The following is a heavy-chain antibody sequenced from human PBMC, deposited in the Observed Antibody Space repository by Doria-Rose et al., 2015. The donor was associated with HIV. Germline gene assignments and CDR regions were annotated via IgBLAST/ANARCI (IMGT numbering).Heavy chain of an antibody. Sequence: QITLKESGPVLVKPTETLTLTCTVSGVSLSSPGMDVSWIRQPPGKALEWLANLFSDDERSYKTSLKSRLTISRGTSKSQVVLTMTDMDPVDTATYYCARIKSSRWYHKYYFDFWGQGTLVIVSA. D-gene: IGHD6-13*01. CDR3: ARIKSSRWYHKYYFDF. CDR1: GVSLSSPGMD. J-gene: IGHJ4*02. CDR2: LFSDDER. V-gene: IGHV2-26*01.